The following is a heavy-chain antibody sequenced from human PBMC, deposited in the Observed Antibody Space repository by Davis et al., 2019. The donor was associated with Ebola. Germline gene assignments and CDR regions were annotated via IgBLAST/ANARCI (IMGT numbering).Heavy chain of an antibody. CDR1: GGTFSNYT. Sequence: SSVQVSCKASGGTFSNYTFHWVRQAPGQGLEWMGRVIPILGTADYAQRFQGRVTITADTTTHTAYMELSRLRSDDTAMYYCTRGKWFDPWGQGTLVTVTS. CDR3: TRGKWFDP. V-gene: IGHV1-69*08. CDR2: VIPILGTA. J-gene: IGHJ5*02.